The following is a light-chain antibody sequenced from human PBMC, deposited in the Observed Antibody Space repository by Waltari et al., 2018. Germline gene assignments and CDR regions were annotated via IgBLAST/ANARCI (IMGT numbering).Light chain of an antibody. Sequence: MVLTQCPVGGAVSRGGVVRVYCKSCVCVLYSSNNKNYLAWYQQKPGQPPKLLIYWASTRESGVPDRFSGSGSGTDFTLTISSLQAEDVAVYYCQQYYSTLPYTFGQGTKLEIK. V-gene: IGKV4-1*01. CDR2: WAS. CDR3: QQYYSTLPYT. J-gene: IGKJ2*01. CDR1: VCVLYSSNNKNY.